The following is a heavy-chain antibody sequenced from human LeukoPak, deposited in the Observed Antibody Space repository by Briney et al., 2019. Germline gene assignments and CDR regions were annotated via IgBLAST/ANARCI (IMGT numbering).Heavy chain of an antibody. V-gene: IGHV1-2*06. Sequence: GASVKVSCKTSGYTFTTYGISWVRQAPGQGLEWMGRINPNSGGTNYAQKFQGRVTMTRDTSISTAYMELSRLRSDDTAVYYCARVKRWELLHYFDYWGQGTLVTVSS. D-gene: IGHD1-26*01. J-gene: IGHJ4*02. CDR2: INPNSGGT. CDR3: ARVKRWELLHYFDY. CDR1: GYTFTTYG.